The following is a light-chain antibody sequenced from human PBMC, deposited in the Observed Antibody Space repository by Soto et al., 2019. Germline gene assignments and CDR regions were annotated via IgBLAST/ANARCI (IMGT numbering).Light chain of an antibody. CDR1: QSVSRY. CDR3: QQYNNWLGT. CDR2: AAS. V-gene: IGKV3-15*01. J-gene: IGKJ1*01. Sequence: EIVMTQSPGTLSLSPGERATLSCRASQSVSRYLAWYQQKPGQTPRLLIYAASTRATGIPARFSGSGSGTEFTLTISSVQSEDFAVYYCQQYNNWLGTFGQGTKVDIK.